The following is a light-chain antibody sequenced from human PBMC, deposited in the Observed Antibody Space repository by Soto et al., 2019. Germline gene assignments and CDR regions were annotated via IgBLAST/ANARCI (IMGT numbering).Light chain of an antibody. CDR3: QQYGSSSWT. V-gene: IGKV3-20*01. J-gene: IGKJ1*01. Sequence: EIVLIQSPATLSLSPWERATLSCRASQSVGSYLAWYQHKPGQAPRLLISGASSRATGIPDRFSGSGSGTEFTLTISRLEPEDFAVYYCQQYGSSSWTFGQGTKVDIK. CDR2: GAS. CDR1: QSVGSY.